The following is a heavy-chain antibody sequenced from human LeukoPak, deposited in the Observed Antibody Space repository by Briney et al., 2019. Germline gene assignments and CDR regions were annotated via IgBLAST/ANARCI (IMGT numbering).Heavy chain of an antibody. CDR3: ARDPAGGYYSDYFDY. J-gene: IGHJ4*02. CDR2: ITSGGSTI. D-gene: IGHD3-3*01. V-gene: IGHV3-11*01. CDR1: GFTFSDYY. Sequence: TGGSLRLSCAASGFTFSDYYMSWIRQAPGKGLEWVSYITSGGSTIYYADSVKGRFTISRDNARNSLYLQMNSLRAEDTAVYYCARDPAGGYYSDYFDYWGQGTLVTVSS.